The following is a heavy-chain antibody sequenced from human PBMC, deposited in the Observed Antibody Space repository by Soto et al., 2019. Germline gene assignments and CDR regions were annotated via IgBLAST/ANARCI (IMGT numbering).Heavy chain of an antibody. CDR3: ARQSCGSARGLGI. CDR2: ISGGGDLT. D-gene: IGHD3-16*01. Sequence: VQLLESGGDLVHPGGSLRLSCTASGFAFSSHPMSWVRQAPERGLEWVSGISGGGDLTYNADSVRGRFTISRDNSKNTLFLNTICLRVEDTAVYYCARQSCGSARGLGIWGQVTMVTDST. V-gene: IGHV3-23*01. CDR1: GFAFSSHP. J-gene: IGHJ3*02.